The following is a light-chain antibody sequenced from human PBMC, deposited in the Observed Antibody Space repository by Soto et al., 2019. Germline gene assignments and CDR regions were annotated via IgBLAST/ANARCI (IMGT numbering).Light chain of an antibody. CDR2: EVS. V-gene: IGLV2-14*01. J-gene: IGLJ1*01. CDR1: SSDVGGYNY. Sequence: QPASVSWSPGQSSTISCTITSSDVGGYNYVSWYQHHPGKAPKFMIYEVSNRPSGVSNRFSGSKSGNTASLTISGLQAEDEADYYCSSYTSSRILYVFGTGTKVTVL. CDR3: SSYTSSRILYV.